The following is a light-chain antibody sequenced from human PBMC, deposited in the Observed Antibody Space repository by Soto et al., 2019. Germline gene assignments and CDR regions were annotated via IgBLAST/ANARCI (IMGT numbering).Light chain of an antibody. J-gene: IGKJ3*01. V-gene: IGKV1-39*01. CDR2: AAS. CDR3: QQFGTSSLVA. CDR1: QSVSSS. Sequence: DIQMTQSPSSMSASVGDRATITCRASQSVSSSLNWYQQKPGKAPKLLIYAASSLQTGVPSRLSGSGSGTDFILTISRVEPEDFAVYYCQQFGTSSLVAFGPGTKVDIK.